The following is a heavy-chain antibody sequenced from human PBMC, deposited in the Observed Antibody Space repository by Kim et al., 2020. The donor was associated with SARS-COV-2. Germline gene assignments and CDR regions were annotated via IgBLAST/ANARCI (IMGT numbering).Heavy chain of an antibody. D-gene: IGHD2-15*01. CDR2: ISYDGSNK. Sequence: GGSLRLSCAASGFTFSSYGMHWVRQAPGKGLEWVAVISYDGSNKYYADSVKGRFTISRDNSKNTLYLQMNSLRAEDTAVYYCAKAHCSGGSCYSSRGGMDVWGQGTTVTVSS. V-gene: IGHV3-30*18. CDR3: AKAHCSGGSCYSSRGGMDV. J-gene: IGHJ6*02. CDR1: GFTFSSYG.